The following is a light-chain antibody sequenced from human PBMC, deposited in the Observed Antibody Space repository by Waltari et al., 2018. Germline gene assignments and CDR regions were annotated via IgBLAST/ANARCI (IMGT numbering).Light chain of an antibody. CDR3: GTWDSSLSGAV. J-gene: IGLJ7*01. CDR2: EDN. V-gene: IGLV1-51*02. CDR1: SSNIGNNY. Sequence: QSVLTQPPSVSAAPGQRVTLSCSGGSSNIGNNYVSWYRKFPGTAPKLLIYEDNERPSGVPGRFSGSKSGTSATLDITGLQAGDEADYYCGTWDSSLSGAVFGGGTHLTVL.